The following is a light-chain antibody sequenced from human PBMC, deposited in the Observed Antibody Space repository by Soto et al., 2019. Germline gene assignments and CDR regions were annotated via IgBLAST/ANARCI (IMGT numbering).Light chain of an antibody. CDR3: MHALQTLSLT. V-gene: IGKV2-28*01. J-gene: IGKJ4*01. CDR1: QSLLHSNGYNY. Sequence: DIVMTQSPLSLPVTPGEPASISCRSSQSLLHSNGYNYLDWYLQKPGQSPQLLIYLGSNRASGVHDRFSGSGSGTDVTLKISRVEAEDVGVYYCMHALQTLSLTFGGGTKVEIK. CDR2: LGS.